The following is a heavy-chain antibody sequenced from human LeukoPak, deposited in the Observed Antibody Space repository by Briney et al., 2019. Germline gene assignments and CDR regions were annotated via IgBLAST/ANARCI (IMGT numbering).Heavy chain of an antibody. J-gene: IGHJ6*04. CDR3: ARDDGDV. Sequence: QSGGSLRLSCVSSGFTFSNYWMKWVRQAPGKGLEWVASINEDGSGKFSVGSVKDRITISRDNTRNSLDLQINSLTVEDTAIYYCARDDGDVWGTGTTVTVSS. V-gene: IGHV3-7*01. CDR1: GFTFSNYW. CDR2: INEDGSGK.